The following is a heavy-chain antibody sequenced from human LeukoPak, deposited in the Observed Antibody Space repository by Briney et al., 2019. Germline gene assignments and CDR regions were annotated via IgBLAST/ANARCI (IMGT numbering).Heavy chain of an antibody. CDR1: GFTFSSNY. Sequence: GGSLRLSCAASGFTFSSNYMSWVRQAPGKGLEWVSVIYSGGSTYYTDSVKGRFTISRHNSKNTLYLQMNSLRAEDTAVYYCARGGGDTYYYDSSGYFYFDYWGQGTLVTVSS. V-gene: IGHV3-53*04. CDR2: IYSGGST. J-gene: IGHJ4*02. CDR3: ARGGGDTYYYDSSGYFYFDY. D-gene: IGHD3-22*01.